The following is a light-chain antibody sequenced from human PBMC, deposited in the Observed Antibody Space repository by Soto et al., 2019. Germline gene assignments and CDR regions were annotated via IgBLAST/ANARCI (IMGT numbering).Light chain of an antibody. CDR2: TTS. CDR1: QGVRDW. Sequence: DIQMTQSPSSVSASVGDRVTITCRASQGVRDWVAWYQQKPGKAPKLLFSTTSTLEDGVPSRFSGSASGTEFTLTISSLQPADFWPHYWQQANRFPPTTVGHGTKVEIK. CDR3: QQANRFPPTT. V-gene: IGKV1-12*01. J-gene: IGKJ1*01.